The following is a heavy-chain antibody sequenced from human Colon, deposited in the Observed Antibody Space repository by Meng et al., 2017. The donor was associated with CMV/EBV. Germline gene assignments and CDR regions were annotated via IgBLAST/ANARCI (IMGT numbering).Heavy chain of an antibody. CDR1: GFSFSTSW. D-gene: IGHD6-19*01. J-gene: IGHJ4*02. Sequence: GGSLRLFCAASGFSFSTSWMHWVRQTPGKGLVWVSHINSDGRARRYADSVKGRFSISRDNAKNTLYLQMNSLRAEDTAVYYCTRGTDGWYPDYWGQGTQVTVSS. V-gene: IGHV3-74*01. CDR3: TRGTDGWYPDY. CDR2: INSDGRAR.